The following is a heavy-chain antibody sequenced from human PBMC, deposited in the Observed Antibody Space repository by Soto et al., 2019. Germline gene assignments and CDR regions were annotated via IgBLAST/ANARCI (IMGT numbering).Heavy chain of an antibody. CDR2: IYYSGST. CDR3: AREDCGGDCYTYYYGMDV. CDR1: GGSISSGDYY. V-gene: IGHV4-30-4*01. Sequence: QVQLQESGPGLVKPSQTLSLTCTVSGGSISSGDYYWSRIRQPPGKGLEWIGYIYYSGSTYYNPSLKSRVTISVDTSKNQFSLKLSSVTAADTAVYYCAREDCGGDCYTYYYGMDVWGQGTTVTVSS. J-gene: IGHJ6*02. D-gene: IGHD2-21*02.